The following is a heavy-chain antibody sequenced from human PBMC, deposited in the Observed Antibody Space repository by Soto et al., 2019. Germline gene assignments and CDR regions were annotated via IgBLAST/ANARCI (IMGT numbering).Heavy chain of an antibody. CDR2: ISGSGGST. CDR1: GFTFSSYA. V-gene: IGHV3-23*01. D-gene: IGHD2-2*01. Sequence: GGSLRLSCAASGFTFSSYAMSWVRQAPGKGLEWVSAISGSGGSTYYADSVKGRFTISRDNSKSTLYLQMNSLRVEDTAVYYCAKDIRYCSSTSCLYYYYGMDVWGQGTTVTVSS. J-gene: IGHJ6*02. CDR3: AKDIRYCSSTSCLYYYYGMDV.